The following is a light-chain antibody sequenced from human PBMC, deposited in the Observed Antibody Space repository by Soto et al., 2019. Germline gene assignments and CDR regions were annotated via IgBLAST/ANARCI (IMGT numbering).Light chain of an antibody. V-gene: IGLV2-23*01. CDR1: SSDVGSYNL. Sequence: QSALPQPASVSGSPGQSITISCTGTSSDVGSYNLVSWYQQHPGKAPKLMIYEGSKRPSGVSNRFSGSKSGNTASLTISGLQAEDEADYYCCSYAGSSTYVFGTGTKLTVL. CDR3: CSYAGSSTYV. J-gene: IGLJ1*01. CDR2: EGS.